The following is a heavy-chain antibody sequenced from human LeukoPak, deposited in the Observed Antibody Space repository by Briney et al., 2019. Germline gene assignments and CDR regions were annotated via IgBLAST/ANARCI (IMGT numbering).Heavy chain of an antibody. D-gene: IGHD3-22*01. Sequence: PGGSLRLSCAASGFTLSCCGMHWVRQAPGKGLEWVAVIWYDGSNKYYADSVKGRFTISRDDSKNTLYLQMNSLRVEDTAVYYCATAAGSLGDYDSTGYLHYWGQGTLVTVSS. J-gene: IGHJ4*02. V-gene: IGHV3-33*01. CDR2: IWYDGSNK. CDR1: GFTLSCCG. CDR3: ATAAGSLGDYDSTGYLHY.